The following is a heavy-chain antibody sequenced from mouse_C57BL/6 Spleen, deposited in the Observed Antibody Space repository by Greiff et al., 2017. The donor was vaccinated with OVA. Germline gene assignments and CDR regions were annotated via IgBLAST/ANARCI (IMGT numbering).Heavy chain of an antibody. CDR3: ARGGYDYDGDAMDY. D-gene: IGHD2-4*01. Sequence: EVTLVESEGGLVQPGSSMKLSCTASGFTFSDYYMAWVRQVPEKGLEWVANINYDGSSTYYLDSLKSRFIISRDNAKNILYLQMSSLKSEDTATYYCARGGYDYDGDAMDYWGQGTSVTVSS. CDR2: INYDGSST. CDR1: GFTFSDYY. J-gene: IGHJ4*01. V-gene: IGHV5-16*01.